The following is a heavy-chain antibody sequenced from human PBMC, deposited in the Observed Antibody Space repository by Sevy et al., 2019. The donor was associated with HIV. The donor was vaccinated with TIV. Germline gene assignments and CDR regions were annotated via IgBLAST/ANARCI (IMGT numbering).Heavy chain of an antibody. CDR3: AREVDGALKHFDS. D-gene: IGHD4-17*01. Sequence: ASVKVSCKASGYNFIFYAVHWVRQAPGQSLEWMGWINPGNAIKKSSRNFQGRVTITRATSATSTYMELASLTAEDTSVYDCAREVDGALKHFDSWGQGTLVTVSS. V-gene: IGHV1-3*01. CDR1: GYNFIFYA. J-gene: IGHJ5*01. CDR2: INPGNAIK.